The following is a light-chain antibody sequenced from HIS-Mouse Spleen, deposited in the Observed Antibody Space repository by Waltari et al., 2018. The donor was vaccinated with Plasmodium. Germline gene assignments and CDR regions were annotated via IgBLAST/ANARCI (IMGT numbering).Light chain of an antibody. V-gene: IGLV3-19*01. J-gene: IGLJ2*01. CDR3: NSRDSSGNHLV. Sequence: SSELTQDPAVSVALGQTVRITCQGDSLRSYYASWYQQKPGQAPVLVIYGTNKRPSGIPDRFSGSSSGNTASLTITGAQAEDEADYYCNSRDSSGNHLVFGGGTKLTVL. CDR2: GTN. CDR1: SLRSYY.